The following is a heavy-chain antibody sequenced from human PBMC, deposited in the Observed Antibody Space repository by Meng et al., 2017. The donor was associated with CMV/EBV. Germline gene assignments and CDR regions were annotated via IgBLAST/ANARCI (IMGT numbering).Heavy chain of an antibody. D-gene: IGHD3-10*01. CDR2: INPNSGGT. J-gene: IGHJ6*02. CDR3: ARDFANEGVYYYDYYYGMDV. Sequence: ASVKVSCKASGYTFTGYYMHWVRQAPGQGLEWMGWINPNSGGTNYAQKFQGRVTMTRDTSISTVYMELSRLRSDDTAVYYCARDFANEGVYYYDYYYGMDVWGQGTTVTVSS. CDR1: GYTFTGYY. V-gene: IGHV1-2*02.